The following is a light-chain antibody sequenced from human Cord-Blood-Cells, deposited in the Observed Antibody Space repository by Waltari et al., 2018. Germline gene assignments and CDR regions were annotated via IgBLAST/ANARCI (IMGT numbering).Light chain of an antibody. CDR3: MQALQTPRT. CDR1: QSLLHSNGYNY. Sequence: DIVMTQSPLSLPVTPGEPASIPCRSSQSLLHSNGYNYLDWYLQKPGQSPQLLIYSGSNRASGVPDRFSGSGSGTDFTLKISRVEAEDVGVYYCMQALQTPRTFGQGTKLEIK. J-gene: IGKJ2*01. V-gene: IGKV2-28*01. CDR2: SGS.